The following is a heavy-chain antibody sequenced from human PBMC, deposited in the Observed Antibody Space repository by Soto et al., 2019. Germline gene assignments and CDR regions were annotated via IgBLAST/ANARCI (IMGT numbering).Heavy chain of an antibody. Sequence: SVKVSCKASGGTFSSYTISWVRQAPGQGLEWMGRIIPILGIANYAQKFQGRVTITADKPTSTAYMELSSLRSEDTAVYYCARGPYSQTFFDYWGQGSLVIVSS. J-gene: IGHJ4*02. V-gene: IGHV1-69*02. CDR3: ARGPYSQTFFDY. CDR1: GGTFSSYT. D-gene: IGHD2-21*01. CDR2: IIPILGIA.